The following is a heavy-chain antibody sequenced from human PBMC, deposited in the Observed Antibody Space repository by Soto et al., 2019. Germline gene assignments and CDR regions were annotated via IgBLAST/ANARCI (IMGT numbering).Heavy chain of an antibody. CDR3: ARGVGVTYSYNYGMEV. D-gene: IGHD1-26*01. J-gene: IGHJ6*02. CDR2: IEPSTGTT. V-gene: IGHV1-3*01. CDR1: GYSFINNA. Sequence: ASVKVSCKTSGYSFINNAMHWVRQAPGQRLEWLGWIEPSTGTTNYPQKFQGRVNITRDTSESTAYLELSILRSEDTAVYFCARGVGVTYSYNYGMEVWGQGTTVTVSS.